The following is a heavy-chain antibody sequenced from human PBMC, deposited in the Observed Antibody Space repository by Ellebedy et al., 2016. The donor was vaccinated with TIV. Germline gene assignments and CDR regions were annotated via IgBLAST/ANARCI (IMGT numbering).Heavy chain of an antibody. J-gene: IGHJ4*02. CDR2: VNGDGRST. V-gene: IGHV3-74*01. Sequence: GESLKISCAASGFTFYSYWMHWVRQAPGKGLVWVSRVNGDGRSTRYADSVKGRFTISRDNAKNTLYLQMNSLGDEDTAMYYCVRDVFGGFFDYWGQGTLVTVSS. CDR1: GFTFYSYW. CDR3: VRDVFGGFFDY. D-gene: IGHD3-10*01.